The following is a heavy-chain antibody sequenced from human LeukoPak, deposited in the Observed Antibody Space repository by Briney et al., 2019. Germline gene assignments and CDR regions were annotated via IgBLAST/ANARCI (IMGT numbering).Heavy chain of an antibody. J-gene: IGHJ4*02. CDR2: ISGGGGST. CDR3: AKGGGNSYPYHFDY. V-gene: IGHV3-23*01. CDR1: GFTFSSYG. D-gene: IGHD4-23*01. Sequence: PGGSLRPSCAASGFTFSSYGMSWVRQAPGKGLEWVSAISGGGGSTYYADSVKGRFTISRDSSKTTLYLQMNSLRAEDTAVYYCAKGGGNSYPYHFDYWGQGTLVTVSS.